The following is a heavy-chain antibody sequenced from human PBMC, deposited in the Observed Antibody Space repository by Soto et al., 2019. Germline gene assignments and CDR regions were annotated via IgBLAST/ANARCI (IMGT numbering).Heavy chain of an antibody. J-gene: IGHJ5*01. V-gene: IGHV3-21*01. Sequence: EVQLVESGGGLVKPGGSLRLSCAASGFTFSSYSMNWVRQAPGKGLEWVSSISSSSSYIYYADSVKGRFTTSRDNAKNSLYLQMNSLRAEDTAVYYCARDRRDGYNFDSWCQGTLVTVSS. CDR2: ISSSSSYI. CDR1: GFTFSSYS. D-gene: IGHD5-12*01. CDR3: ARDRRDGYNFDS.